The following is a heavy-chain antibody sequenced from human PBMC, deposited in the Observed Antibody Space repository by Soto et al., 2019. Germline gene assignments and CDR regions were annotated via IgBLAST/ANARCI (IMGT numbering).Heavy chain of an antibody. Sequence: ASVKVSCKASGYTFTSYYMHWVRQAPGQGLEWMGIINPSGGSTSYAQKSQGRVTMTRDTSTSTVYMELSSLRSEDTAVYYCARGRWAYYDFWSGNPGFDPWGQGTLVTVSS. CDR2: INPSGGST. D-gene: IGHD3-3*01. J-gene: IGHJ5*02. CDR3: ARGRWAYYDFWSGNPGFDP. V-gene: IGHV1-46*01. CDR1: GYTFTSYY.